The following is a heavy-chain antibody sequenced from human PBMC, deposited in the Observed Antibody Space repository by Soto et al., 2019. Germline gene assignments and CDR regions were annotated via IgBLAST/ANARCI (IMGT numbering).Heavy chain of an antibody. CDR2: IIPIFSTA. V-gene: IGHV1-69*01. D-gene: IGHD1-26*01. J-gene: IGHJ4*02. Sequence: QVQLVQSGAEVKKPGSSVKVSCKASGGTFSSYSINWVRQAPGQGLEWMGEIIPIFSTANYAQKFEGRVTITADESTSTAYMELSSLRSEVTAVYYCARDGGRHSGGVDYWGQGTLVTVSS. CDR3: ARDGGRHSGGVDY. CDR1: GGTFSSYS.